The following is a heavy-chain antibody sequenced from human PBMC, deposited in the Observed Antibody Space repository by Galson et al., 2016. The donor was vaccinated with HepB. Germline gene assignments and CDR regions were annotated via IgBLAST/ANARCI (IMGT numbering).Heavy chain of an antibody. CDR2: MKEDGSEK. V-gene: IGHV3-7*01. Sequence: SLRLSCAASGFTFSRYWMSWVRQAPGKGLEWVANMKEDGSEKYYVDSVKGRFTISRDNAKNSLYLQMNSLRGEDTAVYYCARVGPIFLEGAYYYYGMDVWGKGTTVTVSS. CDR1: GFTFSRYW. D-gene: IGHD2/OR15-2a*01. J-gene: IGHJ6*04. CDR3: ARVGPIFLEGAYYYYGMDV.